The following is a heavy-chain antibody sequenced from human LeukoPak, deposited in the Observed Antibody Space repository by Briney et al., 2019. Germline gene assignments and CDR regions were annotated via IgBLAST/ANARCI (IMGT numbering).Heavy chain of an antibody. CDR2: IYYSGST. CDR3: ARENSSSWLTGWFDP. J-gene: IGHJ5*02. CDR1: GGSISSYY. Sequence: SETLSLTCTVSGGSISSYYWSWIRQPPGKGLEWSGYIYYSGSTNYNPSLKSRVTISVDTSKNQFSLKLSSVTAADTAVYYCARENSSSWLTGWFDPWGQGTLVTVSS. V-gene: IGHV4-59*01. D-gene: IGHD6-13*01.